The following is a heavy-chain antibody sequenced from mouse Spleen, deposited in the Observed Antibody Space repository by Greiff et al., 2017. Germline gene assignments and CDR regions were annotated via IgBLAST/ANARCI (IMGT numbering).Heavy chain of an antibody. V-gene: IGHV5-9-1*01. J-gene: IGHJ1*01. CDR1: GFTFSSYA. D-gene: IGHD1-1*01. Sequence: EVKVVESGGGLVKPGGSLKLSCAASGFTFSSYAMSWVRQTPEKRLEWVATISSGGSYTYYPDSVKGRFTISRDNAKNTLYLQMSSLRSEDTAMYYCARRELPYWYFDIWGAGTTVTVSS. CDR2: ISSGGSYT. CDR3: ARRELPYWYFDI.